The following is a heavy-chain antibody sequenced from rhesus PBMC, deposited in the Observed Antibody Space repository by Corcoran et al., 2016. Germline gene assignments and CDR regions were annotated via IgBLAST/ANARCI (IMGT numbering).Heavy chain of an antibody. CDR3: TSGNYFDY. Sequence: EVQLVESGGGLVQPGGSLRLSCAASGFTFSDYAMDWVRQAPGKGREGVGFSRRKVYGGTEEYAASVKGRFTIYRDDSKNTAYLQMSSLKTEDTAVYYCTSGNYFDYWGQGVLVTVSS. J-gene: IGHJ4*01. D-gene: IGHD2-21*01. CDR2: SRRKVYGGTE. CDR1: GFTFSDYA. V-gene: IGHV3-153*01.